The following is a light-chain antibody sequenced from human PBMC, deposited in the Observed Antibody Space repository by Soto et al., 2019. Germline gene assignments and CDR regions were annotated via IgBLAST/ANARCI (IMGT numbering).Light chain of an antibody. V-gene: IGKV3-15*01. CDR1: QSVVNY. Sequence: EIVMTRSPATLSVSPGERVTLSCRASQSVVNYLAWYQQKPGQAPRLLIYAASTRATDVPARFSGSGSGTEFTLTISSLQSEDFAVYYCHQYNKWPPITFGQGTRLEIK. CDR2: AAS. CDR3: HQYNKWPPIT. J-gene: IGKJ5*01.